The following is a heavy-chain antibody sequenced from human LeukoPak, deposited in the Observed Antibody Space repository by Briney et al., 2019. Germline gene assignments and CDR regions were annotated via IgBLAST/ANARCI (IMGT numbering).Heavy chain of an antibody. Sequence: SETLSLTCTVSGGFISSYYWSWIRQPPGKGLEWIGYIYTSGSTNYNPSLKSRVAISVDTSKNQFSLKLSSVTAADTAVYYCARHGYSNYYYYYYMDVWGKGTTVTVSS. CDR2: IYTSGST. V-gene: IGHV4-4*09. D-gene: IGHD4-11*01. CDR3: ARHGYSNYYYYYYMDV. J-gene: IGHJ6*03. CDR1: GGFISSYY.